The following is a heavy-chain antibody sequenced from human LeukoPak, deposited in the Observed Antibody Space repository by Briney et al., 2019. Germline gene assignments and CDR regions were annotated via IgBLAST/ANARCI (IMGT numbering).Heavy chain of an antibody. Sequence: SETLSLTCTVSGGSISTGSYCWSWIRQPAGKGLEWIGHIYTSGNTNYNPSLKSRVTISVDTSKNQFSLKLSSVTAADTAVYYCARDFVYIHGPTRYYFDNWGQGTLVTVSS. CDR1: GGSISTGSYC. D-gene: IGHD5/OR15-5a*01. CDR2: IYTSGNT. V-gene: IGHV4-61*09. J-gene: IGHJ4*02. CDR3: ARDFVYIHGPTRYYFDN.